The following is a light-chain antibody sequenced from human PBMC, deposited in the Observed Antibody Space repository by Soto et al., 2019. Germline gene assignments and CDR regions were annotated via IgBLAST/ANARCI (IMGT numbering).Light chain of an antibody. J-gene: IGLJ1*01. CDR1: SSDIGTYDY. Sequence: QSALTQPASVSGSPGQSITISCTGTSSDIGTYDYVSWYQQHPGKVPKLMIYEVSHRPSGVSDRFSGSKSGNTASLTISGLQAEDEADYYCSSYVTTSTHNDAFGTGTKLTVL. CDR2: EVS. V-gene: IGLV2-14*01. CDR3: SSYVTTSTHNDA.